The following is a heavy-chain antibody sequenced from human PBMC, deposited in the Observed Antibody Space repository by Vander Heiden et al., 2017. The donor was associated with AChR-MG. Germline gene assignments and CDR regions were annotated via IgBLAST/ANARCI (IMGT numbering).Heavy chain of an antibody. V-gene: IGHV3-30-3*01. CDR2: ISYDGSNK. Sequence: QVQLVESGGGVVQPGRSLRLSCAASGFTFSSYAMHWVRQAPGKGLEWVAVISYDGSNKYYADSVKGRFTISRDNSKNTLYLQMNSLRAEDTAVYYCARGDHRLFDYWGQGTLVTVSS. J-gene: IGHJ4*02. D-gene: IGHD2-21*02. CDR1: GFTFSSYA. CDR3: ARGDHRLFDY.